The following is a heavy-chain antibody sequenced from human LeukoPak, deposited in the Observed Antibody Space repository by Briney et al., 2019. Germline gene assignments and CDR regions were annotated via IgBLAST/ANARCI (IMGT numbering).Heavy chain of an antibody. Sequence: PGGSLRLSCAASGFTFSSYAMHWVRQAPGKGLEWVAVISYDGSNKYYADSVKGRFTISRDNSKNTLYLQMNSLRAEDTAVYYCARDDRCSSTSCYLLDYWGQGTLVTVSS. D-gene: IGHD2-2*01. J-gene: IGHJ4*02. CDR1: GFTFSSYA. V-gene: IGHV3-30-3*01. CDR2: ISYDGSNK. CDR3: ARDDRCSSTSCYLLDY.